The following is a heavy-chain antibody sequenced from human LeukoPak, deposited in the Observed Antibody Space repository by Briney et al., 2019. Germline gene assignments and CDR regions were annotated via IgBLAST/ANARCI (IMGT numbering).Heavy chain of an antibody. CDR2: IIPIFGTA. Sequence: SVKVSCKASGGTFSSYAISWVRQAPGQGLEWMGGIIPIFGTANYAQKFQGRGTITTDESTSTAYMELSSLRSEDTAVYYCARGRIAVAGTGRPRWYFDLWGRGTLVTVSS. J-gene: IGHJ2*01. CDR3: ARGRIAVAGTGRPRWYFDL. D-gene: IGHD6-19*01. V-gene: IGHV1-69*05. CDR1: GGTFSSYA.